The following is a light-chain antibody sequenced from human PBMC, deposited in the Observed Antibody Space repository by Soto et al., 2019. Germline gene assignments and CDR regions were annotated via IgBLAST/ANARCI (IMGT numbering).Light chain of an antibody. CDR2: WAS. CDR3: HQYYTFPRT. Sequence: DIVMIQSPDSLAVSLGERATINCKSTESVLHSSNEKNYLAWYQQKPGQPPKLLIYWASTRESGVPDRFIGSGSGTDFTLTISSLQAEDGAVVFCHQYYTFPRTFGQGTKVEIK. CDR1: ESVLHSSNEKNY. J-gene: IGKJ1*01. V-gene: IGKV4-1*01.